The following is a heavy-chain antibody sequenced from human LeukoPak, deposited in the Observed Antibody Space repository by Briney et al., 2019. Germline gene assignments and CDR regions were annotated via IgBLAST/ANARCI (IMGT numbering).Heavy chain of an antibody. V-gene: IGHV3-21*01. Sequence: GGSLRLSCAASGPTFSDYSMAWVRQAPGKGLEWVSSITSGGTYIYYADSVRGRFTISRDNAKNSLYLQMNSLRAEDTAVYYCARDLSGLWQQFDYWGQGTLVTVSS. CDR1: GPTFSDYS. CDR2: ITSGGTYI. CDR3: ARDLSGLWQQFDY. J-gene: IGHJ4*02. D-gene: IGHD5-24*01.